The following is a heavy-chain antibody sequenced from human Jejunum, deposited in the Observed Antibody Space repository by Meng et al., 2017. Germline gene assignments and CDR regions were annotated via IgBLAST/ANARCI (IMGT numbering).Heavy chain of an antibody. CDR1: GYTFTDYY. Sequence: ASVKVSCKASGYTFTDYYIHWVRQAPGQGLEWVGWSNPDTGGTSYAQKFQGRVTMTRDTSISTAYMEVNSLRTDDTAVYYCARDFPEYHDAYNYYGMDVWGQGTTVTVSS. CDR3: ARDFPEYHDAYNYYGMDV. V-gene: IGHV1-2*02. J-gene: IGHJ6*02. CDR2: SNPDTGGT. D-gene: IGHD3-16*01.